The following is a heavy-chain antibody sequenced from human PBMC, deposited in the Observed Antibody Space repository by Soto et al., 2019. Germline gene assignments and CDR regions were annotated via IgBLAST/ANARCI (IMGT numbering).Heavy chain of an antibody. CDR2: ISAYNGNT. CDR1: GYTFTSYG. D-gene: IGHD3-3*01. CDR3: ARVHYDFWSGYRFRNWFDP. J-gene: IGHJ5*02. Sequence: QVQLVQSGAEVKKPGASVKVSCKASGYTFTSYGISWVRQAPGQGLEWMGWISAYNGNTNYAQKLQGRVTMTTDASTSTAYMELRSLRSDDTAVYYCARVHYDFWSGYRFRNWFDPWGQGTLVTVSS. V-gene: IGHV1-18*04.